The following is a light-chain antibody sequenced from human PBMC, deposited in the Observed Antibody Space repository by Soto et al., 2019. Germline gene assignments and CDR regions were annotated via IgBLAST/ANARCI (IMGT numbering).Light chain of an antibody. V-gene: IGKV1-5*01. CDR2: DAS. CDR1: QSIRGW. J-gene: IGKJ1*01. Sequence: DIQMTQGPSTLSASVGDIVTITCRASQSIRGWLAWYQQKPGKAPNLLIYDASRLKSGVPSRFSGRGSGTEFTLTITSLQPDDFATYYCHQYNSFSPWTFGQGTKVDIK. CDR3: HQYNSFSPWT.